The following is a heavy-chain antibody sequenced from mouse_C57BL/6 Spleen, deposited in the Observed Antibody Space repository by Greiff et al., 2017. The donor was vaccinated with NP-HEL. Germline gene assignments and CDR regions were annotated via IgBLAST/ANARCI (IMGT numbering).Heavy chain of an antibody. V-gene: IGHV5-6*02. J-gene: IGHJ1*03. CDR3: ERRDYYYGTSAYWYLDV. CDR1: GFTFSSYG. Sequence: EVKLVESGGDLVKPGGSLKLSCAASGFTFSSYGMSWVRQTPDKRLEWVATISSGGSYTYYPDSVKGRVTFSRDNAKNTLYLQMSSLKTEDTAMYSWERRDYYYGTSAYWYLDVWGTGTTVTVSS. D-gene: IGHD1-1*01. CDR2: ISSGGSYT.